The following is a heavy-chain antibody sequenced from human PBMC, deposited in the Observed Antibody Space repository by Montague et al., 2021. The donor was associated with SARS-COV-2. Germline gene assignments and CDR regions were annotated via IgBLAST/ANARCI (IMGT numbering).Heavy chain of an antibody. Sequence: SETLSLTCTVSGGSISTYYWSWIRQPPGKGLEWIGYIYYSGSTNYNPSLKSRVTISVDTSKNQFSLKLSSVTTADTAVYYCARHGPVVVVTAIHDTFDIWDQETIVTVSS. V-gene: IGHV4-59*08. CDR1: GGSISTYY. J-gene: IGHJ3*02. CDR3: ARHGPVVVVTAIHDTFDI. D-gene: IGHD2-21*02. CDR2: IYYSGST.